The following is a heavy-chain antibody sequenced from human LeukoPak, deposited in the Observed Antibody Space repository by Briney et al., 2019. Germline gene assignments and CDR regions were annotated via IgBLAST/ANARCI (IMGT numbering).Heavy chain of an antibody. CDR2: MNPNSGNT. J-gene: IGHJ4*02. CDR3: ARVVTAMDHFDY. D-gene: IGHD2-21*02. CDR1: GYTFTSYD. Sequence: ASVKVSCKASGYTFTSYDINWVRQATGQGLECMGWMNPNSGNTGYAQKFQGRVTITRNTSISTAYMELSSLRSEDTAVYYCARVVTAMDHFDYWGQGTLVTVSS. V-gene: IGHV1-8*03.